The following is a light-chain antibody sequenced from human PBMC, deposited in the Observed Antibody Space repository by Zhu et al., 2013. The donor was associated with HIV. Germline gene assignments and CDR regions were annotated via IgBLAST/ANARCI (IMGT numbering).Light chain of an antibody. J-gene: IGKJ2*01. CDR3: QQYYSSPYT. Sequence: DIVMTQSPDSLAVSLGERATIDCKSSQTVLYSSNNNNYLAWYQQKPGQPPKLLIYWASTRESGVPDRFSGSGSGTDFTLTISSLQAEDVAVYYCQQYYSSPYTFGPGTKVEIK. CDR2: WAS. V-gene: IGKV4-1*01. CDR1: QTVLYSSNNNNY.